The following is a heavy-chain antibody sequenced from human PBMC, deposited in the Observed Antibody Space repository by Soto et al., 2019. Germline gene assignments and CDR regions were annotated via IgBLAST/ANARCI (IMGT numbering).Heavy chain of an antibody. CDR1: GGSISSYY. CDR3: ARAFEYSSPYYLDY. J-gene: IGHJ4*02. V-gene: IGHV4-59*01. CDR2: IYYSGST. D-gene: IGHD6-6*01. Sequence: PSETLSLTCTVSGGSISSYYWSWIRQPPGKGLEWIGYIYYSGSTNYNPSLKSRVTISVDTSKNQFSLKLSSVTAADTAVYYCARAFEYSSPYYLDYWGQGTLVTVSS.